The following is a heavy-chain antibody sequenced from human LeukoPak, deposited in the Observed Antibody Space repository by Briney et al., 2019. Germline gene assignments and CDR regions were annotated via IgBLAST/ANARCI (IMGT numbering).Heavy chain of an antibody. Sequence: SGTLSLTCAVSGGSISSDNWWSWVRQPPGKGLEWIGEIYHSGSTNYNPSLKSRVTISVDKSKNQFSLKLSSVTAADTAVYYCAREGLNMVRGIIPKEAWGWFDPWGQGTLVTVSS. CDR1: GGSISSDNW. CDR3: AREGLNMVRGIIPKEAWGWFDP. D-gene: IGHD3-10*01. V-gene: IGHV4-4*02. J-gene: IGHJ5*02. CDR2: IYHSGST.